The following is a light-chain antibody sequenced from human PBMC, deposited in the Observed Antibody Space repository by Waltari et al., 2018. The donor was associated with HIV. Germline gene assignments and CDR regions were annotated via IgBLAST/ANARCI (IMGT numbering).Light chain of an antibody. V-gene: IGLV1-36*01. CDR3: AAWDDSLNGSWV. CDR2: YEV. CDR1: SSNIGNNA. Sequence: QSVLTQPPSVPEAPRQRVTISCSGLSSNIGNNAVNWYQQPPGKAPTLLLYYEVLRPSRFSARFSGSKSVTSASLAISGLQSEDEADYDCAAWDDSLNGSWVFGGGTKLTVL. J-gene: IGLJ3*02.